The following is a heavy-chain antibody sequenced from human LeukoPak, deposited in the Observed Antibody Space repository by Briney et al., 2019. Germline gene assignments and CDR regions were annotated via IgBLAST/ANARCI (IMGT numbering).Heavy chain of an antibody. D-gene: IGHD5-18*01. CDR3: ARGQKYTYGYTVTELGPRYDY. J-gene: IGHJ4*02. CDR1: GGSISSYY. V-gene: IGHV4-4*07. Sequence: PSETLSLTCTVSGGSISSYYWSWIRQPAGKGLEWIGRIYASGSTNYNPSLKSRATISVDTSKNWFSLRLTSVTAADTAVYYCARGQKYTYGYTVTELGPRYDYWGQGTLVTVYS. CDR2: IYASGST.